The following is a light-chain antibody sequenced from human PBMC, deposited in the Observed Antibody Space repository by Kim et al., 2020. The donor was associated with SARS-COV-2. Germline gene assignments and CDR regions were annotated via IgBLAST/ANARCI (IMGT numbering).Light chain of an antibody. J-gene: IGLJ1*01. CDR2: GNS. Sequence: RVTISCTGRSSNSGAGYDVHWYQQLPTAAPKLLMYGNSNRPSGVPDRFSGSKSGTSASLAITGLQAEDEADYYCQSYDNSLSSYVFGSGTKVTVL. CDR3: QSYDNSLSSYV. CDR1: SSNSGAGYD. V-gene: IGLV1-40*01.